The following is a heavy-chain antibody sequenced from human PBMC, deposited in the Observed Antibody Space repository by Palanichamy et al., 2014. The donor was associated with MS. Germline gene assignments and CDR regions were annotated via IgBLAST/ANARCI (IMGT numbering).Heavy chain of an antibody. J-gene: IGHJ6*02. Sequence: DSVKGRFTISRDNSKNTLSLQLNSLRVGDTAFYYCARGRYGMDVWGQGTTVTVSS. CDR3: ARGRYGMDV. V-gene: IGHV3-53*01.